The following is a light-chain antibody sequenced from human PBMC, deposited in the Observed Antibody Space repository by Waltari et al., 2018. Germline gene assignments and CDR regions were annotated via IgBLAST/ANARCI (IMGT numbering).Light chain of an antibody. CDR1: RSDVGKYNL. J-gene: IGLJ2*01. CDR3: FSYAGRATGV. CDR2: EGS. V-gene: IGLV2-23*01. Sequence: QSALTQPASVSGSPGQSITISCTGTRSDVGKYNLVSWYQQHPGQAPKLLIYEGSHLPAGVSDRLSGSKAGNTASLTIAGLQAEDEADYYCFSYAGRATGVFGGGTKLTVL.